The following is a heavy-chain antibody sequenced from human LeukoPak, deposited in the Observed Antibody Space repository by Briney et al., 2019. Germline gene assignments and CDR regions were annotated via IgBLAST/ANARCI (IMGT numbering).Heavy chain of an antibody. CDR2: INYSGST. J-gene: IGHJ4*02. Sequence: SETLSLTCTVSGGSITSSTYYWGWIRQPPGKGLEWIASINYSGSTYYNPSLKSRVTISVDTSKYQFSLKLNSVTAADTAVYYCARQWTYWGQGTLVTVSS. CDR3: ARQWTY. D-gene: IGHD3/OR15-3a*01. CDR1: GGSITSSTYY. V-gene: IGHV4-39*01.